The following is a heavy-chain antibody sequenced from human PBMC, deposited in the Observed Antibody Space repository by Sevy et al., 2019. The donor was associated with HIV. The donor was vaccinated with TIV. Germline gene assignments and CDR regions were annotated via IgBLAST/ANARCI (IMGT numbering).Heavy chain of an antibody. Sequence: SETLSLTCTVSGGSISSSSYYWGWIRQPPGKGLEWIGSIYYSGSTYCSPSLRSRVTISVDTSKNQFSLKLSSVTAADTAVYCCARQRRYYYGSGSYYNWDYWGQGTLVTVSS. V-gene: IGHV4-39*01. J-gene: IGHJ4*02. CDR2: IYYSGST. D-gene: IGHD3-10*01. CDR1: GGSISSSSYY. CDR3: ARQRRYYYGSGSYYNWDY.